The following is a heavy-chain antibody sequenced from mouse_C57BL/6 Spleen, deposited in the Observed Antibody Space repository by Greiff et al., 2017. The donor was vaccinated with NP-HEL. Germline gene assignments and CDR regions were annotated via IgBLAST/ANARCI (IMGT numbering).Heavy chain of an antibody. D-gene: IGHD1-1*01. CDR2: INPGSGGT. CDR1: GYAFTNYL. Sequence: QVQLQQSGAELVRPGTSVKVSCKASGYAFTNYLIEWVKQRPGQGLEWIGVINPGSGGTNYNEKFKGKATLTADKSSSTAYTQLSSLTSEDSAVYFCARLDYYGSSFHWYFDVWGTGTTVTVSS. J-gene: IGHJ1*03. CDR3: ARLDYYGSSFHWYFDV. V-gene: IGHV1-54*01.